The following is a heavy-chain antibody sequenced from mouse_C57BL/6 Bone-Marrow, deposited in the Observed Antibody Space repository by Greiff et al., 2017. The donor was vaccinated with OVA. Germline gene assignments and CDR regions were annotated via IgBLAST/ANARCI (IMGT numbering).Heavy chain of an antibody. J-gene: IGHJ1*03. CDR3: ARKVVATSDV. CDR1: GYTFTDYN. V-gene: IGHV1-18*01. Sequence: VQLQQSGPELVKPGASVKIPCKASGYTFTDYNMDWVKQSHGKSLEWIGDINPNNGGTIYNQKFKGKATLTVDKSSSTAYMELRSLTSEDTAVYYCARKVVATSDVWGTGTTVTVSS. CDR2: INPNNGGT. D-gene: IGHD1-1*01.